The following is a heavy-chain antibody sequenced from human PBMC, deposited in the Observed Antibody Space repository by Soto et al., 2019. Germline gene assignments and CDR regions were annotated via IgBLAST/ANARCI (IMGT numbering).Heavy chain of an antibody. J-gene: IGHJ3*02. D-gene: IGHD1-1*01. CDR2: IIPILGIA. CDR1: GGTFSSYT. CDR3: ARGSGASYDAFDI. Sequence: QVQLVQSGAEVKKPGSSVKVSCKASGGTFSSYTISWVRQAPGQGLEWMGRIIPILGIANYAQKFQGRVTITADKSTSTAYMELSSLRSEDTAVYYCARGSGASYDAFDIWGQGTMVTVSS. V-gene: IGHV1-69*02.